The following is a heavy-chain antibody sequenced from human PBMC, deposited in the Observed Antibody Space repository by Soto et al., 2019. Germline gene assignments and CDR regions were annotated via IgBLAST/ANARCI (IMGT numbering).Heavy chain of an antibody. CDR1: GFTVSSNY. Sequence: GGSLRLSCAASGFTVSSNYMSWVRQAPGKGLEWVSVIYSGGSTYYADSVKGRFTISRDKSKNTLYLQMNSLRAEDTAVYYCARHVSGYDSYYFDYWGQGTLVTVSS. V-gene: IGHV3-53*01. D-gene: IGHD5-12*01. J-gene: IGHJ4*02. CDR3: ARHVSGYDSYYFDY. CDR2: IYSGGST.